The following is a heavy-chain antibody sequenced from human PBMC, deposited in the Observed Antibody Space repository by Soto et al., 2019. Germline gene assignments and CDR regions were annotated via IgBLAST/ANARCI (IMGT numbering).Heavy chain of an antibody. V-gene: IGHV4-31*03. J-gene: IGHJ6*03. CDR3: ARDLSVSEVRNPYYYYYYMDV. D-gene: IGHD1-20*01. CDR1: GGSISSGGYY. Sequence: SETLSLTCTVSGGSISSGGYYWSWIRQHPGKGLEWIGYIYYSGSTYYNPSLKSRVTISVDTSKNQFSLKLSSVTAADTAVYYCARDLSVSEVRNPYYYYYYMDVWGKGTTVTVSS. CDR2: IYYSGST.